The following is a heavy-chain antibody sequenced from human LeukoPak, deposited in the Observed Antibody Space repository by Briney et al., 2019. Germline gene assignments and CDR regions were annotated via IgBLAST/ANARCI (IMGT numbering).Heavy chain of an antibody. CDR2: VYYSGST. CDR3: ARGRITIFGVVILDAFDI. Sequence: SETLSLTCTVSGGSISSSSYYWGWIRQPPGKGLEWIGSVYYSGSTYYNPSLKSRVTISVDTSKNQFSLKLSSVTAADTAVYYCARGRITIFGVVILDAFDIWGQGTMVTVSS. J-gene: IGHJ3*02. CDR1: GGSISSSSYY. V-gene: IGHV4-39*07. D-gene: IGHD3-3*01.